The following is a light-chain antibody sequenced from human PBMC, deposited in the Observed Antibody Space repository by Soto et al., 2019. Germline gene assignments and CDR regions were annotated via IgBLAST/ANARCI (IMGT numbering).Light chain of an antibody. CDR1: QGIRND. V-gene: IGKV1-6*01. CDR3: IQDYNYPQT. Sequence: AIQMTQSPSSLSASVGDRVTITCRASQGIRNDLGWYQQKPVKAPTLLIYAASSLQSGVPSRFSGSGSCTDFTLTIISLQPEDCATDSCIQDYNYPQTFGQGTNVEIK. J-gene: IGKJ1*01. CDR2: AAS.